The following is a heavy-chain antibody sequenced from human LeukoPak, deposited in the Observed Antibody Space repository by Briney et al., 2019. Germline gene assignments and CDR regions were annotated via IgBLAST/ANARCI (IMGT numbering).Heavy chain of an antibody. CDR2: IRYDGSNT. D-gene: IGHD3-9*01. CDR1: GFTFNNYG. CDR3: ARDSRALGYFDTDNYMDV. J-gene: IGHJ6*03. Sequence: GGSLRLSCAASGFTFNNYGMHWVRQAPGKGLEWLAFIRYDGSNTYYADSVKGRFTVSRDDSKNTLYLQMNSLRAEDTAVYYCARDSRALGYFDTDNYMDVWGKGTTVTISS. V-gene: IGHV3-30*02.